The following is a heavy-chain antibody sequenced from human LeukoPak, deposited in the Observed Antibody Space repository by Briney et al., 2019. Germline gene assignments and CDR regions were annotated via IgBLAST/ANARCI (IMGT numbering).Heavy chain of an antibody. V-gene: IGHV3-53*01. CDR3: AKTGGGVRTGAFDI. J-gene: IGHJ3*02. D-gene: IGHD3/OR15-3a*01. CDR2: IYTGGST. Sequence: PGGSLSLSCAASGLPLSSNYMSWVRQAPGKGLEWVSVIYTGGSTYYADSVKGRFTISRDNSKNTLYLQMNSLRAEDTAVYYFAKTGGGVRTGAFDIWGQGTMVTVSS. CDR1: GLPLSSNY.